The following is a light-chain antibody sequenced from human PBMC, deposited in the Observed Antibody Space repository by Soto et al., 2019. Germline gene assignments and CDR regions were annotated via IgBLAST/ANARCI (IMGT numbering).Light chain of an antibody. CDR3: QKYNSAPRALT. J-gene: IGKJ4*01. CDR2: AAS. Sequence: DIQMTQSPSSLSESVGDRVTITCRASQGISNYLAWYQQKPGKVPKLLIYAASTLQSGVPSRFSGSGSGTDFTLTISSLQPEDVATYYCQKYNSAPRALTFGGGTKVDIK. CDR1: QGISNY. V-gene: IGKV1-27*01.